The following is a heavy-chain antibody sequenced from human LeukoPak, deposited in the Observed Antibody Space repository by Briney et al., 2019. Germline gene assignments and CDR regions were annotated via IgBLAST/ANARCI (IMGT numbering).Heavy chain of an antibody. Sequence: ASVKVSCKASGYTFTGYYMHWVRQAPGQGLEWMGWINPNSGGTNCAQKFQGRVTMTRDTSISTAYMELSRLRSDDTAVYYCARGPPPSYCGGDCYLDPWGQGTLVTVSS. CDR1: GYTFTGYY. CDR3: ARGPPPSYCGGDCYLDP. J-gene: IGHJ5*02. CDR2: INPNSGGT. D-gene: IGHD2-21*01. V-gene: IGHV1-2*02.